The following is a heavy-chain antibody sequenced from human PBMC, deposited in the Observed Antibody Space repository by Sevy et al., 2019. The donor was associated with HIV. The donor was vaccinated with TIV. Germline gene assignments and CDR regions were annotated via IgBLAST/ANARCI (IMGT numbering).Heavy chain of an antibody. J-gene: IGHJ4*02. CDR1: GITLTPYW. CDR2: INSDGSST. CDR3: SRGLYYYDMRGHQEPGEY. D-gene: IGHD3-22*01. Sequence: GGSLRLSCAASGITLTPYWMHWVRQVPGKGLVWVSRINSDGSSTSYAESVKGRFTISRDNGKNTVYLQMKSLRVEDTAVYFCSRGLYYYDMRGHQEPGEYWGQGVLVTVSS. V-gene: IGHV3-74*01.